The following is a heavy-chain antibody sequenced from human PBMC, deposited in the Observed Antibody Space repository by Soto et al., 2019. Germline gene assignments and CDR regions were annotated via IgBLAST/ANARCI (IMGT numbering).Heavy chain of an antibody. CDR2: MSGSGGYT. D-gene: IGHD1-26*01. V-gene: IGHV3-23*01. CDR1: GFTFTSYA. CDR3: AKELGGGSYWESHYYGMDV. J-gene: IGHJ6*02. Sequence: PGGSLRLSCAASGFTFTSYAMSWVRQAPGKGLEWVSAMSGSGGYTYYADSVKGRLTISRDSSKNTLYLQMNSLRVEDTAVYYCAKELGGGSYWESHYYGMDVWGQGTTVTVSS.